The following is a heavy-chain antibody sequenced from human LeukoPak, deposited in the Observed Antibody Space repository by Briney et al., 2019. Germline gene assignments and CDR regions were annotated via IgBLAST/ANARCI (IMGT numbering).Heavy chain of an antibody. Sequence: ASVKVSCKASGGTFSSYAMHWVRQAPGQRLEWMGWINAGNGNTKYSQKFQGRVTITRDTSASTAYMELSSLRSEDTAVYYCARDRGECSSTSCAPNWFDPWGQGTLVTVSS. CDR1: GGTFSSYA. J-gene: IGHJ5*02. CDR2: INAGNGNT. D-gene: IGHD2-2*01. V-gene: IGHV1-3*01. CDR3: ARDRGECSSTSCAPNWFDP.